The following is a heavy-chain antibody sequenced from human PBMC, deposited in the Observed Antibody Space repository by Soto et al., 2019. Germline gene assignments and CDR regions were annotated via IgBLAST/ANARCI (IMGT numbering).Heavy chain of an antibody. D-gene: IGHD6-13*01. Sequence: ETLSLTCTVSGGSISSSSYYWGWIRQPPGKGLEWIGSIYYSGSTYYNPSLKSRVTISVDTSKNQFSLKLSSVTAADTAVYYCATGYSSSSGGAFDIWGQGTMVTVSS. CDR1: GGSISSSSYY. CDR2: IYYSGST. V-gene: IGHV4-39*01. J-gene: IGHJ3*02. CDR3: ATGYSSSSGGAFDI.